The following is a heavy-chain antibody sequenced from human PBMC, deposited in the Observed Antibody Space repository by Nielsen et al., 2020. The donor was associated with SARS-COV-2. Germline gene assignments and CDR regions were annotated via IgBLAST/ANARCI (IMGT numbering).Heavy chain of an antibody. CDR3: AREGISDGDYGLDY. Sequence: SVKVSCKASGGTFSSYAISWVRQAPGQGLEWMGGIIPIFGTANYAQKFQGRVTITADESTSTAYMELRSLRSDDTAVYYCAREGISDGDYGLDYWGQGTLVTVSS. V-gene: IGHV1-69*13. CDR2: IIPIFGTA. J-gene: IGHJ4*02. D-gene: IGHD4-17*01. CDR1: GGTFSSYA.